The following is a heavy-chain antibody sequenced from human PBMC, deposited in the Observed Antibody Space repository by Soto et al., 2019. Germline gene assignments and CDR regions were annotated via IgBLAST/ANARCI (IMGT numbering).Heavy chain of an antibody. Sequence: ASAKVSCKAPGYTFTSYGISWVRQAPGQGLEWMGWISAYNGNTNYAQKLQGRVTMTTDTSTSTAYMELRSLRSDDTAVYYCARDRTLYCSSTSCTSGYWGQGTLVTVSS. CDR1: GYTFTSYG. V-gene: IGHV1-18*04. J-gene: IGHJ4*02. CDR3: ARDRTLYCSSTSCTSGY. D-gene: IGHD2-2*01. CDR2: ISAYNGNT.